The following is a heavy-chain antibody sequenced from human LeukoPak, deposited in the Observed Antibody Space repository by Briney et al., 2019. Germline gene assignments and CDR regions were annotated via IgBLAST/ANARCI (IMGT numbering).Heavy chain of an antibody. CDR2: ISSSGSTI. D-gene: IGHD3-16*01. Sequence: GGSLRLSCAASGFTFSDYYMSWIRQAPGKGLEWVSYISSSGSTIYYADSVKGRFTISRDNAKNSLYLQMNSLRAEDTAVYYCAGDRRTFASSDAFDIWGQGTMVTVSS. J-gene: IGHJ3*02. CDR1: GFTFSDYY. CDR3: AGDRRTFASSDAFDI. V-gene: IGHV3-11*04.